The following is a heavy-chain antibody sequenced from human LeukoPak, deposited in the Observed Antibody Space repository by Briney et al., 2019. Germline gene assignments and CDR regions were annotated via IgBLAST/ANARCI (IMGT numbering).Heavy chain of an antibody. CDR3: ARDLHDYFWGSYNY. D-gene: IGHD3-16*01. Sequence: PGGSLRLYCAASGFTFSSYWMSWVRQAPGKGLEWVANIKQDGSEKYYVDSVMGRFTVSRDNAKSSLYLQMNSLRVEDTAVYYCARDLHDYFWGSYNYWGQGALVTVSS. V-gene: IGHV3-7*01. CDR1: GFTFSSYW. CDR2: IKQDGSEK. J-gene: IGHJ4*02.